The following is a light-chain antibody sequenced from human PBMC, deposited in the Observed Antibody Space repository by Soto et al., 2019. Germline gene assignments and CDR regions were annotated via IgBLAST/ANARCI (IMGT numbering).Light chain of an antibody. CDR1: QSVSSY. J-gene: IGKJ4*01. CDR3: QQRSNWHT. Sequence: EIVLTQSPATLSLSPGERATLPCRASQSVSSYLAWYQQKPGQAPRLLIYDASNRATGIPARFSGSGSGTDFTLTISSLEPEDFAVYYCQQRSNWHTFGGGTKVEIK. CDR2: DAS. V-gene: IGKV3-11*01.